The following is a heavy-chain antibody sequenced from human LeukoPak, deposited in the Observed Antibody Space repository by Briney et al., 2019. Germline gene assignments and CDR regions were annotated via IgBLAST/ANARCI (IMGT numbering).Heavy chain of an antibody. J-gene: IGHJ2*01. CDR2: ISGSGGTT. CDR3: ARESPDDYGGRPYGFSYWYFDL. Sequence: PGGSLRLSCAASGFTFSSYAMSWVRQAPGKGLEWVSAISGSGGTTYNADSVKGRFTSSRDNSKNTLYLQMSGLRAEDTAVYYCARESPDDYGGRPYGFSYWYFDLWGRGTLVTVSS. D-gene: IGHD4-23*01. V-gene: IGHV3-23*01. CDR1: GFTFSSYA.